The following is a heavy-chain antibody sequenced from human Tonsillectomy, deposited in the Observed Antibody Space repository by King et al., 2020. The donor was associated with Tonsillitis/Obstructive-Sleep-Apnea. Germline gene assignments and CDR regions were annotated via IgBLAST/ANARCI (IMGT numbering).Heavy chain of an antibody. CDR3: ARIKYTWNCNDK. J-gene: IGHJ4*02. V-gene: IGHV3-7*03. CDR2: IKPDGSET. D-gene: IGHD1-1*01. Sequence: VQLVESGGGLVQPGGSLRLSCAASGFTFSTYWMTWVRQAPGQGLEWVANIKPDGSETYYVGSLKGRFPISRDNAKNALYLQMNSLRAEGTAVYYCARIKYTWNCNDKWGQGTLVTVSS. CDR1: GFTFSTYW.